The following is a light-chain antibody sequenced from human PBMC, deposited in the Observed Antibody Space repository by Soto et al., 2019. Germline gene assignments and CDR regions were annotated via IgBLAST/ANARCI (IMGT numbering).Light chain of an antibody. CDR3: QQCGTSPFT. Sequence: EIVLTQSPGTLSLSPWERATLSCRASQSVSSSYLTWYQQKPGQPPRLLIYRASRRAAGIPDRFSGSGSGTAFTLTLPRLEPEDVAVYYCQQCGTSPFTFGQGNKLEIK. J-gene: IGKJ2*01. V-gene: IGKV3-20*01. CDR2: RAS. CDR1: QSVSSSY.